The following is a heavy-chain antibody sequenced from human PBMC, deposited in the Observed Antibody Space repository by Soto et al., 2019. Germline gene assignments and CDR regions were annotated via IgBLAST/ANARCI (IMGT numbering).Heavy chain of an antibody. Sequence: QVQLQESGPGLVKPSKTLSLTCTVSGGSISTGGYYWTWIRQHPGKGLEWIGYIYYSGSTYYNPSLKSRVTISVDTSKNQFSLKLSSVKAADTAVYYCARGRSVTLFDNWGQGTLVTVSS. CDR2: IYYSGST. D-gene: IGHD4-17*01. CDR1: GGSISTGGYY. V-gene: IGHV4-31*03. CDR3: ARGRSVTLFDN. J-gene: IGHJ4*02.